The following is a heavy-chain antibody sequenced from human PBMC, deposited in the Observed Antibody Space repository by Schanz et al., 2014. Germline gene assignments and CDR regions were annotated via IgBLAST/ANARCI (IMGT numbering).Heavy chain of an antibody. J-gene: IGHJ4*02. CDR2: IWYDGSNK. CDR1: GFTFSSYG. V-gene: IGHV3-33*01. CDR3: ARDGDFDS. Sequence: VQLVESGGGLVKPGGSLRLSCAASGFTFSSYGMHWVRQAPGKGLEWVAIIWYDGSNKYYADSVKGRFTISRDNSKNTLILQMSSLRAEDTAVYLCARDGDFDSWGQGTLVTVSS.